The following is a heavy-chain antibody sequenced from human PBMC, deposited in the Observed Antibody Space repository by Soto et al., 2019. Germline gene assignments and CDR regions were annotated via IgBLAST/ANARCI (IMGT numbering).Heavy chain of an antibody. Sequence: EVQLVESGGGLVQPGGSLKLSCAASGFTFSGSAMHWVRQASGKGLEWVGRIRSKPNNYATAYGASVKGRFTISRDDSKNMAYLQMTSLKIEDTAVYYCIGWSQWLRYDYWDQGTLVTVSS. CDR1: GFTFSGSA. V-gene: IGHV3-73*02. CDR3: IGWSQWLRYDY. CDR2: IRSKPNNYAT. D-gene: IGHD6-19*01. J-gene: IGHJ4*02.